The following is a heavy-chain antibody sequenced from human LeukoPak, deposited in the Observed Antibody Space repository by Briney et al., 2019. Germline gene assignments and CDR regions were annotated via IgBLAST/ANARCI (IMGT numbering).Heavy chain of an antibody. V-gene: IGHV4-31*03. CDR3: ARQRGYDSGGTGSFDS. J-gene: IGHJ4*02. D-gene: IGHD6-19*01. Sequence: SETLSLTCSVSGGSIGGAGSYWTWIRQQPGKGLDWIGYIYSTGSTSFNPSLRSRVSMSVDTSENQFSLRLSSVSAADCGVYFCARQRGYDSGGTGSFDSWGQGILVTVSS. CDR1: GGSIGGAGSY. CDR2: IYSTGST.